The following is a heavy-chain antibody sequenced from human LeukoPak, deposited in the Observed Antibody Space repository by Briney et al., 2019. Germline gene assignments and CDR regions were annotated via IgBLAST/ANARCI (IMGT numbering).Heavy chain of an antibody. D-gene: IGHD1-20*01. CDR1: GGSISSSSYY. J-gene: IGHJ6*02. V-gene: IGHV4-39*01. Sequence: SETLSLTCTVSGGSISSSSYYWGWIRQPPGKGLEWIGSIYYSGSTYYNPSLKSRVTISVDTSKNQFSLKLNSVTAADTAIYYCARQGAITARRTHYYAMDVWGPGTTVTVSS. CDR3: ARQGAITARRTHYYAMDV. CDR2: IYYSGST.